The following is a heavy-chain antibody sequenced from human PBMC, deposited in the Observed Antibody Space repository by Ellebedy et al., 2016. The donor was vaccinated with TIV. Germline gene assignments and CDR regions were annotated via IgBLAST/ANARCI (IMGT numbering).Heavy chain of an antibody. CDR3: ARLSGGSYLYSAFDI. V-gene: IGHV5-51*01. Sequence: GESLKISXKGSGYSFTSYWIGWVRQMPGKGPEWMGIIYPGDSDTRYSPSFQGQVTISADNSISTAYLQWSGLMASDTAMYYCARLSGGSYLYSAFDIWGQGTMVTVSS. CDR2: IYPGDSDT. D-gene: IGHD1-26*01. CDR1: GYSFTSYW. J-gene: IGHJ3*02.